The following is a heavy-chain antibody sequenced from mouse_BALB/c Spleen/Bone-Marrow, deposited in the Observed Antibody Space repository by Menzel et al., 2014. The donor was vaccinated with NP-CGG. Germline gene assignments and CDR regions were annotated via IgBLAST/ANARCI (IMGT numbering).Heavy chain of an antibody. CDR3: ARAGYRYDVGYAMDY. V-gene: IGHV3-8*02. J-gene: IGHJ4*01. CDR1: GDSITSGY. D-gene: IGHD2-14*01. CDR2: ISHSGST. Sequence: ESGPSLVKPSQTLSLTCSVTGDSITSGYWNWIRKFPGNKLEYMGYISHSGSTYYNPSLKSRISITRDTSKNXYYLQLNSVTTEDTATYYCARAGYRYDVGYAMDYWGQGTSVTVSS.